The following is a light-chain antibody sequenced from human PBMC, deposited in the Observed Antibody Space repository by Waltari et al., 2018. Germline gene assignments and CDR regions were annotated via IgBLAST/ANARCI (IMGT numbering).Light chain of an antibody. J-gene: IGKJ2*01. V-gene: IGKV2-30*01. CDR2: KVS. CDR3: MQATHWPYT. CDR1: QSLVFRDGNSY. Sequence: DAVMTQSPLSLPVTLGQPAAISCRSSQSLVFRDGNSYLNWFQQRPGQSPRRLIYKVSNRDSGVPDRFSGSGSGTDFTLKISRVEAEDVGGVYYCMQATHWPYTFGQGTKLEIK.